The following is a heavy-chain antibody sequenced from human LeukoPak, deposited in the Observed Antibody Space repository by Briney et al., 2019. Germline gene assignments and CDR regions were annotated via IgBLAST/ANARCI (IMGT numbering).Heavy chain of an antibody. CDR2: ISGSGVST. CDR3: ARARSGYYQFDY. Sequence: GGSLRLACAASGFRFSSYAMSWVRQAPGKGLEWVSAISGSGVSTYYADSVKGRFTVSRDNSKNTLYLQMSSLRAEDTAVYYCARARSGYYQFDYWGQGALVTVSS. V-gene: IGHV3-23*01. CDR1: GFRFSSYA. J-gene: IGHJ4*02. D-gene: IGHD3-3*01.